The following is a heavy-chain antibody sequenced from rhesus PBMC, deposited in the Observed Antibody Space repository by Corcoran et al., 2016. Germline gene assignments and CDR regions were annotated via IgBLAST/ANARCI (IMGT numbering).Heavy chain of an antibody. CDR2: IYGGSGNT. CDR3: ARVGISAGHQGDL. Sequence: QVQLQESGPGLVKPSETLSLTCAVSGGSISDNYYWNWIRQPPGKGLEWIGKIYGGSGNTYYNPSLKSRVSISKDTSKNQFSLKVSSVTAADTVVFYCARVGISAGHQGDLWGQGLLVTVSA. CDR1: GGSISDNYY. J-gene: IGHJ4*01. D-gene: IGHD6-13*01. V-gene: IGHV4S9*01.